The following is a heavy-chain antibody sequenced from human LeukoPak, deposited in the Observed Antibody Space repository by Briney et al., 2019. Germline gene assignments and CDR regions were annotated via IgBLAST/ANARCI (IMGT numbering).Heavy chain of an antibody. D-gene: IGHD3-10*01. V-gene: IGHV4-39*01. J-gene: IGHJ4*02. CDR1: GGSISSSSYY. Sequence: PSETLSLTCTVSGGSISSSSYYWGWIRQPPGKGLEWIGSIYYSGSTYYNPSLKSRVTISVDTSKNQFSLKLSSVTAADTAVYYCASRSMVRGVLDYWGQGTLVTVSS. CDR3: ASRSMVRGVLDY. CDR2: IYYSGST.